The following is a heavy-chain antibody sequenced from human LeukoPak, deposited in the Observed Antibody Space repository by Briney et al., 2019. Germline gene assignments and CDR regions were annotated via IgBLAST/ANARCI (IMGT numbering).Heavy chain of an antibody. Sequence: GGSLRLSCAASGFAFSNYAMSWVRQAPGKGLEWVASLSGGGDRRYYADSVMGRFTISRDNSKNKLSLQMNSLRAEDTAVYYCAKAVRSMVTGGGYFDSWGQGTLVTVSS. V-gene: IGHV3-23*01. CDR1: GFAFSNYA. D-gene: IGHD3-10*01. CDR2: LSGGGDRR. J-gene: IGHJ4*02. CDR3: AKAVRSMVTGGGYFDS.